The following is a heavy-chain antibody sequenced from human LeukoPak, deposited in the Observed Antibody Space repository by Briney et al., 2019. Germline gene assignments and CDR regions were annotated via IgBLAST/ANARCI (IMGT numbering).Heavy chain of an antibody. CDR2: ISYDGSNK. V-gene: IGHV3-30-3*01. CDR1: GFTFSSYA. Sequence: GGSLRLSCAASGFTFSSYAMHWVRQAPGKGLEWVAVISYDGSNKYYADSVKGRFTISRDNSKNTLYLQMNSLRAEDTAVYYCARVDPSSGDAFDIWGQGTMVTVSS. CDR3: ARVDPSSGDAFDI. D-gene: IGHD6-19*01. J-gene: IGHJ3*02.